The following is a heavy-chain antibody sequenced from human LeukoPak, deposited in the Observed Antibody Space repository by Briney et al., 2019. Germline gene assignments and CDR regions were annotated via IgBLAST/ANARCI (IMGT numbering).Heavy chain of an antibody. V-gene: IGHV4-39*01. CDR3: ATRLGYCTNGVCYIGGKDDAFDI. D-gene: IGHD2-8*01. CDR1: GGSISSSSYY. Sequence: KPSETLSLTCTVSGGSISSSSYYWGWIRQPPGKGLEWIGSIYYSGSTYYNPSLKSRVTISVDTSKNQFSLKLSSVTAADTAVYYCATRLGYCTNGVCYIGGKDDAFDIWGQGTMVTVSS. J-gene: IGHJ3*02. CDR2: IYYSGST.